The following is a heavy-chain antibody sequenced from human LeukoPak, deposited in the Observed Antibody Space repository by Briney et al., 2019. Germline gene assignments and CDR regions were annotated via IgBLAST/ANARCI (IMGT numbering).Heavy chain of an antibody. D-gene: IGHD4-17*01. J-gene: IGHJ4*02. Sequence: PSETLSLTCAVYGGSFSGYYWSWIRQPPGKGLEWIGYIYYSGSTYYNPSLKSRVTISVDTSKNQFSLKLSSVTAADTAVYYCARERGPYGDYVGFDYWGQGTLVTVSS. CDR2: IYYSGST. CDR3: ARERGPYGDYVGFDY. V-gene: IGHV4-30-4*08. CDR1: GGSFSGYY.